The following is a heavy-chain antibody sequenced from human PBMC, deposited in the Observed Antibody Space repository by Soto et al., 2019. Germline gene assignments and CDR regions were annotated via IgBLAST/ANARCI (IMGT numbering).Heavy chain of an antibody. V-gene: IGHV1-18*01. CDR2: ISAYNGNT. CDR1: GYTFTSYG. Sequence: QVQLVQSGAEVKKPGASVKVSCKASGYTFTSYGISWVRQAPGQGLEWMGWISAYNGNTNYAQKLQGRVTMTTDTSTSTAYMELRSLRSDDTTVYYCARDLERWGVIVFSRLKFCMDVWGKGTTVTVSS. CDR3: ARDLERWGVIVFSRLKFCMDV. J-gene: IGHJ6*04. D-gene: IGHD3-16*02.